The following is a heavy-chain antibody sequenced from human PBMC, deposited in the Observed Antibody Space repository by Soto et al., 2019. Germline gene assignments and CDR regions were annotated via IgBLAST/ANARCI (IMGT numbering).Heavy chain of an antibody. Sequence: PGGSLRLSCAASGFTFSSYAMSWVRQAPGKGLEWVSAISGSGGSTYYADSVKGRFTISRDNSKNTLYLQMNSLRAEDTAVYYCITHHGGTWWLRNPLDYWGQGTLVTVSS. D-gene: IGHD5-12*01. CDR2: ISGSGGST. J-gene: IGHJ4*02. CDR3: ITHHGGTWWLRNPLDY. CDR1: GFTFSSYA. V-gene: IGHV3-23*01.